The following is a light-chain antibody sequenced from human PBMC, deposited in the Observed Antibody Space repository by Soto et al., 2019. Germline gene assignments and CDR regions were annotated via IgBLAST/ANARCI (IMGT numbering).Light chain of an antibody. Sequence: DIQMTQSPPSLSASVGDRVTITCRASQSISTYLNWYQQTPGKAPKSLIYGASSLQSGVPSRFSGSGSGTDFPPTISSLQPEYSGTYCRQQSYNTPKTFGQGTKVEIK. J-gene: IGKJ1*01. CDR1: QSISTY. CDR2: GAS. CDR3: QQSYNTPKT. V-gene: IGKV1-39*01.